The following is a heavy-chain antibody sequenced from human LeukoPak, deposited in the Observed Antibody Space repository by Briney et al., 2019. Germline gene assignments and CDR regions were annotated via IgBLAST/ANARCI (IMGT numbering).Heavy chain of an antibody. CDR1: GGTFSSYA. J-gene: IGHJ4*02. V-gene: IGHV1-69*04. CDR3: ARDSSMGWFGELRAFDY. Sequence: GASVKVSCKASGGTFSSYAISWVRQAPGQGLEWMGRIIPILGIANYAQKFQGRVTITADKSTSTAYMELSSLRSEDTAMYYCARDSSMGWFGELRAFDYWCQGTLVTVSS. CDR2: IIPILGIA. D-gene: IGHD3-10*01.